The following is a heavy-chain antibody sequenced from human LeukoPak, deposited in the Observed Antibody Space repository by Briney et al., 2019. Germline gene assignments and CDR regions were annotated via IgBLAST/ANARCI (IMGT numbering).Heavy chain of an antibody. D-gene: IGHD3-22*01. CDR3: ARNGRGRNYGSNAYLPDY. V-gene: IGHV3-30-3*01. Sequence: GRSLRLSCAASGFTFSSYAMHWVRQAPGKGLEWVAVISYDGSNKYYADSVKGRFTISRDNSKNTLYLQMNRLRAEDTAVYYCARNGRGRNYGSNAYLPDYWGQGILVTVSS. J-gene: IGHJ4*02. CDR1: GFTFSSYA. CDR2: ISYDGSNK.